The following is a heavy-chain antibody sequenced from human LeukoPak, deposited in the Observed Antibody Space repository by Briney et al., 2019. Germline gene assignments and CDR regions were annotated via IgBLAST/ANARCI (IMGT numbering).Heavy chain of an antibody. Sequence: PGGSLRLSCAASGFTFDDYTMHWVRQAPGKGLEWVSLITRDGYSTFYADSVKGRFTISRDNSKNSLSLQMNSLRSEDTALYYRATERQKYFDYWGQGTLVTVSS. V-gene: IGHV3-43*01. CDR1: GFTFDDYT. J-gene: IGHJ4*02. CDR2: ITRDGYST. CDR3: ATERQKYFDY.